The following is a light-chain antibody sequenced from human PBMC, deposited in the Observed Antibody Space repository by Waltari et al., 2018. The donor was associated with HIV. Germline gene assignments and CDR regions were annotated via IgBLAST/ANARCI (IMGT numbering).Light chain of an antibody. CDR3: SSYTSRDTFV. CDR2: EVS. J-gene: IGLJ1*01. Sequence: QSALTQPAAVSGSPGQSITISCTGARGDVGTYNYVSWYQQLPGKAPKLIIYEVSNRPSALSNRFSGSKSGNTASLTISGLQAEDEGYYYCSSYTSRDTFVFGTGTEVTVL. V-gene: IGLV2-14*01. CDR1: RGDVGTYNY.